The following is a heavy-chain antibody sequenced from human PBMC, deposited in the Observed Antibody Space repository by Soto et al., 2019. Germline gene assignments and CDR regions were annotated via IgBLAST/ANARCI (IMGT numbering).Heavy chain of an antibody. CDR2: ISAYNGNT. D-gene: IGHD2-15*01. CDR3: ARTVAAVVSLDYYYGMDV. J-gene: IGHJ6*02. CDR1: GYTFTSYG. Sequence: ASVKVSCKASGYTFTSYGISWVRQAPGQGLEWMGWISAYNGNTNYAQKLQGRVTMTTDTSTSTAYMELRSLRSDDTAVYYCARTVAAVVSLDYYYGMDVWGQGTTVTVSS. V-gene: IGHV1-18*04.